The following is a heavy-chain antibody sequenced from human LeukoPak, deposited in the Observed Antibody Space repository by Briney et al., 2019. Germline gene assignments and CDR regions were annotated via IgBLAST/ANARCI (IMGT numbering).Heavy chain of an antibody. CDR3: ARWDYYDSSGYSDY. CDR1: GYTFTSYG. D-gene: IGHD3-22*01. V-gene: IGHV1-18*01. CDR2: INAYNGNT. Sequence: ASVKVSCKASGYTFTSYGISWVRQAPGQGLEWMGWINAYNGNTNYAQKLQGRVTMTTDTSTSTAYMELRSLRSDDTAVYYCARWDYYDSSGYSDYWGQGTLVTVSS. J-gene: IGHJ4*02.